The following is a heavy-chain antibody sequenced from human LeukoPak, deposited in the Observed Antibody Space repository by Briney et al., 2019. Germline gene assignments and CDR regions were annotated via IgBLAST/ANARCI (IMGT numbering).Heavy chain of an antibody. D-gene: IGHD3-10*01. CDR1: GDSISSGGYS. V-gene: IGHV4-30-4*07. Sequence: SETLSLTCAVSGDSISSGGYSWSWVRQPPGKGLEWIGYIYSSGRSYYNPSLQSRVTISVDTSKNEFSLKVTSVTAADTAVYYCARDPYDSGIWGQGTLVTVSS. J-gene: IGHJ4*02. CDR3: ARDPYDSGI. CDR2: IYSSGRS.